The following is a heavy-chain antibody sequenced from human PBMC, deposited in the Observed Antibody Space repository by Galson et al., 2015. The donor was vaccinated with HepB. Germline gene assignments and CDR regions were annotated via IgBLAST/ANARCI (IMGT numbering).Heavy chain of an antibody. J-gene: IGHJ6*02. V-gene: IGHV3-48*02. Sequence: SLRLSCAASGFTFSSYSMNWVRQAPGKGLEWVSYISSSRSTIYYADSVKGRFTISRDNAKNSLFLQMNSLRDEDTAVYYCARDEGYYGSGSTGSYYYYGMDVWGQGTTITVSS. CDR1: GFTFSSYS. D-gene: IGHD3-10*01. CDR3: ARDEGYYGSGSTGSYYYYGMDV. CDR2: ISSSRSTI.